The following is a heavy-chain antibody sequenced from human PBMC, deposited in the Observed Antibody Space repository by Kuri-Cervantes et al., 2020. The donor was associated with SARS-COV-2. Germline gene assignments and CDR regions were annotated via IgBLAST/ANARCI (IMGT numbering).Heavy chain of an antibody. CDR2: ISGGGKIT. CDR3: ARDLRIATAGFDY. D-gene: IGHD6-13*01. J-gene: IGHJ4*02. V-gene: IGHV3-23*01. Sequence: GGSLRLSCAASGFTFDDYGMSWVRQAPGKGLEWVATISGGGKITHYADSVKGRFTMSRDNSQNTLSLHMNSLRAEDTAVYYCARDLRIATAGFDYWGQGTLVTVSS. CDR1: GFTFDDYG.